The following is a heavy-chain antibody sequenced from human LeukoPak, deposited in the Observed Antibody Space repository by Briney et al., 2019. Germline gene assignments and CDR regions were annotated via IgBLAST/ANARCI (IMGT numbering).Heavy chain of an antibody. CDR2: IRGGGTSE. D-gene: IGHD4-17*01. J-gene: IGHJ3*02. CDR1: GFTFSAYA. V-gene: IGHV3-23*01. Sequence: GGSLRLSCTASGFTFSAYAMMWVRQASGKGPEWVSAIRGGGTSEFYADSVKGRFRISRDSSKDTLFLQMNSLRAEDTAVYYCARDPNGAYIGAFDMWGQGTMVTVSS. CDR3: ARDPNGAYIGAFDM.